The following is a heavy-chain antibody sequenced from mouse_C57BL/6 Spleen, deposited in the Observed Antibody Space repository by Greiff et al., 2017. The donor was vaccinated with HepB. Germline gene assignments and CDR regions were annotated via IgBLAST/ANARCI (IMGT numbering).Heavy chain of an antibody. V-gene: IGHV1-15*01. CDR1: GYTFTDYE. D-gene: IGHD2-2*01. CDR2: IDPETGGT. Sequence: VQLQQSGAELVRPGASVTLSCKASGYTFTDYEMHWVKQTPVHGLEWIGAIDPETGGTAYNQKFKGKAILPADKSSTTASMELRSLTSEDSAVYYCTRWLRRENAMDYWGQGTSVTVAS. CDR3: TRWLRRENAMDY. J-gene: IGHJ4*01.